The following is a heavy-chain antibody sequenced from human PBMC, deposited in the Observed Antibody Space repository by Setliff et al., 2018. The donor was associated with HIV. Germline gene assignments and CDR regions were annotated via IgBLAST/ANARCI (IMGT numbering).Heavy chain of an antibody. J-gene: IGHJ3*01. CDR1: GGSVSGHY. Sequence: SETLSLTCAVYGGSVSGHYWGWFRQPPGKGLEWIGEITPTGNTNYNPSLKSRVSISVDKSKNQFSLKLNSVTAADTAMYYCARRGDSSGYYDAFDVWGRGTKVTVSS. D-gene: IGHD3-22*01. V-gene: IGHV4-34*01. CDR2: ITPTGNT. CDR3: ARRGDSSGYYDAFDV.